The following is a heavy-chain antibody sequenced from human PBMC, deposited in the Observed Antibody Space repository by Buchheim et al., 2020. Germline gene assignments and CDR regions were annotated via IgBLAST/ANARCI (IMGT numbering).Heavy chain of an antibody. D-gene: IGHD3-22*01. CDR3: ARAAYYDSSGYYYNWFDP. CDR2: IYYRGST. V-gene: IGHV4-30-4*01. J-gene: IGHJ5*02. CDR1: GGSISRGDYY. Sequence: QVQLQESGPGLVKPSQTLSLTCTVPGGSISRGDYYWSWIRQPPGKGLEWIGYIYYRGSTYYNPSLKRRVPIPVNPSNNQFSLKLSSVTAADTAVYYCARAAYYDSSGYYYNWFDPWGQGTL.